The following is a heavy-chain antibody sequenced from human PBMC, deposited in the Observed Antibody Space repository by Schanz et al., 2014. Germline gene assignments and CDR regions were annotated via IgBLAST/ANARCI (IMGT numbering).Heavy chain of an antibody. Sequence: DVQLLESGGGLVQPGESLRLSCAASGFTFTTYAMTWVRQAPGKGLEWVSDISDSGDSTHYADSVKGRFTISRDNAENTLYLQMNSLRVEDTAVYYCAMGGYQLHHWGQGTLVTVSS. CDR1: GFTFTTYA. D-gene: IGHD1-7*01. J-gene: IGHJ4*02. V-gene: IGHV3-23*01. CDR3: AMGGYQLHH. CDR2: ISDSGDST.